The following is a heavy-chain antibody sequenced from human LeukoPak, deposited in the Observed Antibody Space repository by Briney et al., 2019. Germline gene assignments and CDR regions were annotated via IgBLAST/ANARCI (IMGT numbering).Heavy chain of an antibody. Sequence: SETLSLTCAVYGGSFSGYYWSWIRQPPGKGLEWIGEINHSGSTNYNPSLKSRVTISVDKSKNQFSLKLSSVTAADTAVYYCARNDPDAFDIWGQGTMVTVSS. J-gene: IGHJ3*02. D-gene: IGHD1-1*01. CDR3: ARNDPDAFDI. V-gene: IGHV4-34*01. CDR2: INHSGST. CDR1: GGSFSGYY.